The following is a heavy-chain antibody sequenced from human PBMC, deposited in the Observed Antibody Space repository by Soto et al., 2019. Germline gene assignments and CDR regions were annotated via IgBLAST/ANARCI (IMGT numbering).Heavy chain of an antibody. J-gene: IGHJ6*02. V-gene: IGHV4-59*01. D-gene: IGHD3-3*01. CDR2: IYYSGST. Sequence: SETLSLTCTLSGGSISSYYWSWIRQPPGKGLEWIGYIYYSGSTNYNPSLKSRVTISVDTSKNQFSLKLGSVTAADTAVYYCARDRATYYDFWSGYYTDYYYGMDVWGQGTTVTVSS. CDR1: GGSISSYY. CDR3: ARDRATYYDFWSGYYTDYYYGMDV.